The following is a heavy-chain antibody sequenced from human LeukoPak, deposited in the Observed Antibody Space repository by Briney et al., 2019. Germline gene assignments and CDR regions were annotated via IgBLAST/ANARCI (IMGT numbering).Heavy chain of an antibody. CDR2: MNPNSGNT. J-gene: IGHJ4*02. D-gene: IGHD3-3*01. CDR3: ARVTIFGVVILDY. Sequence: ASVKVSCKASGYTFTSYDINWVRQATGQGLEWMGWMNPNSGNTGYAQKFQGRVTMTRNTSISTAYMELSSLRSGDAAVYYCARVTIFGVVILDYWGQGTLVTVSS. CDR1: GYTFTSYD. V-gene: IGHV1-8*01.